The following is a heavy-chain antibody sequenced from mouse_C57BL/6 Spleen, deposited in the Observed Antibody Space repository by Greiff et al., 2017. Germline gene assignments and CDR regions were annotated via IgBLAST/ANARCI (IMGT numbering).Heavy chain of an antibody. CDR1: GYTFTSYW. CDR2: IHPNSGST. J-gene: IGHJ4*01. Sequence: VQLQQPGAELVKPGASVKLSCKASGYTFTSYWMHWVKQRPGQGLEWIGMIHPNSGSTNYNEKFKSKATLTVDKSSSTAYMQLSSLTSEDSAVYYCARVRYYGSSSYYAMDYWGQGTSVTVSS. V-gene: IGHV1-64*01. D-gene: IGHD1-1*01. CDR3: ARVRYYGSSSYYAMDY.